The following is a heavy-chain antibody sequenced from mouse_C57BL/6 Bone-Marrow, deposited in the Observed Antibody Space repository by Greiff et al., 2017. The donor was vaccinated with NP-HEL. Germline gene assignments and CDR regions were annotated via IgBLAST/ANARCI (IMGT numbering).Heavy chain of an antibody. Sequence: VQLQQSGAELVRPGTSVKVSCKASGYAFTNYLIEWVKQRPGQGLEWIGVINPGSGGTNYNEKFKGKATLTADKSSSTAYMQLSSLTSADSAVYVCARSDRGYYYGSSFFWYFDVWGTGTTVTVSS. J-gene: IGHJ1*03. V-gene: IGHV1-54*01. D-gene: IGHD1-1*01. CDR1: GYAFTNYL. CDR2: INPGSGGT. CDR3: ARSDRGYYYGSSFFWYFDV.